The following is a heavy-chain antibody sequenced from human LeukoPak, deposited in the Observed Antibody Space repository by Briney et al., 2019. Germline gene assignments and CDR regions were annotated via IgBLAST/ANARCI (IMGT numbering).Heavy chain of an antibody. CDR1: GFTFSGSA. CDR3: ARDYYGSGSMNWFDP. V-gene: IGHV3-64*01. Sequence: GGSLRLSCAASGFTFSGSAMHWVRQAPGKGLEYVSAISSNGGSTYYANSVKGRFTISRDNSKNTLYLQMGSLRAEDMAVYYCARDYYGSGSMNWFDPWGQGTLVTVSS. D-gene: IGHD3-10*01. CDR2: ISSNGGST. J-gene: IGHJ5*02.